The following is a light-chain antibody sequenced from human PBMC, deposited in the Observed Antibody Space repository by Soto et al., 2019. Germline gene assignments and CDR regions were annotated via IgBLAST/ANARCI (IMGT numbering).Light chain of an antibody. CDR1: QSVSSN. Sequence: EIVMTQSPATLSVSPGERATLSCRASQSVSSNLAWYQQKPGQAPRLLIYGASTRATGIPARFSGSGSGTEFTLTISSLQSEDFAVYYCQQYNNWLPYTFGQGTKVDSK. V-gene: IGKV3-15*01. CDR2: GAS. J-gene: IGKJ2*01. CDR3: QQYNNWLPYT.